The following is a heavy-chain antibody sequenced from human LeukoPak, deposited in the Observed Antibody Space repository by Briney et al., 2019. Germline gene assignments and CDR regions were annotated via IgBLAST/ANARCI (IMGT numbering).Heavy chain of an antibody. CDR1: GFTFSGSA. V-gene: IGHV3-73*01. D-gene: IGHD3-10*01. CDR2: IRSKANSYAT. J-gene: IGHJ6*03. Sequence: GGSLRLSCAASGFTFSGSAMHWVRQASGKGLEWVGRIRSKANSYATAYAASVKGRFTISRDDSKNTAYLQMNSLKTEDTAVYYCTTVATGLWFGGYYYYYMDVWGKGTTVTISS. CDR3: TTVATGLWFGGYYYYYMDV.